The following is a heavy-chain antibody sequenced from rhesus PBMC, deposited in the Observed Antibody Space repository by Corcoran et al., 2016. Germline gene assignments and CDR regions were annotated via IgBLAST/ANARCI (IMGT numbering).Heavy chain of an antibody. V-gene: IGHV4-173*01. CDR1: GGSISRDY. Sequence: QLQLQESGPGLVKPSANLSLTCAVSGGSISRDYWSWILHPPGKRLEWIGRIFGSEVWLAYNPSLERRVASSIDTSKSRLSLQRTAVTAAGTAVDYCVREFGDYCLDSWGLGVLVTVSS. D-gene: IGHD4-35*01. J-gene: IGHJ4*01. CDR3: VREFGDYCLDS. CDR2: IFGSEVWL.